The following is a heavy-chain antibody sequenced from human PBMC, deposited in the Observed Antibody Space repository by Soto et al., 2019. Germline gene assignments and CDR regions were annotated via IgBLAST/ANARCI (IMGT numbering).Heavy chain of an antibody. J-gene: IGHJ4*01. D-gene: IGHD1-26*01. CDR2: ISSDGRDE. CDR1: GFTFSDYG. CDR3: ARQEAGSYFNF. V-gene: IGHV3-30*03. Sequence: GGSLRLSCSVSGFTFSDYGMHWVRQAPGEGLQWVAVISSDGRDEQYADSVKGRFTVSRDNSKSTFYLQMNSLSPEDTAVYSCARQEAGSYFNFWGHGTLVTVSS.